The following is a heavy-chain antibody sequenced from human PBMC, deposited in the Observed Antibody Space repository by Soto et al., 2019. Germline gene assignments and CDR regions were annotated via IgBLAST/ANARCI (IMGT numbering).Heavy chain of an antibody. J-gene: IGHJ6*02. Sequence: QVQLQQWGAGLLKASETLSLTCAVVGDSLRGQSWNWIRQSPGKGLEWIGEIDQSGGTNYNPSLTSRAIISDATSNNQFPLTLPSVTAAATAVYYCAREDSYGWSGESFDVWGQGTTVTVS. CDR2: IDQSGGT. D-gene: IGHD6-19*01. V-gene: IGHV4-34*01. CDR3: AREDSYGWSGESFDV. CDR1: GDSLRGQS.